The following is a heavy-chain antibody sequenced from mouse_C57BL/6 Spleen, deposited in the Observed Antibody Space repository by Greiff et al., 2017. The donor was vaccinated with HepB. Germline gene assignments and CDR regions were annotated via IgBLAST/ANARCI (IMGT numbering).Heavy chain of an antibody. V-gene: IGHV1-61*01. D-gene: IGHD3-2*01. Sequence: VQLQQPGAVLVRPGSSVKLSCKASGYTFTSYWMDWVKQRPGQGLEWIGNIYPSDSETHYNQKFKDKVTLTVDKSSSTAYMQLSSLTSEDSAVYYCARADSSGVAYWGQGTLVTVSA. CDR3: ARADSSGVAY. CDR2: IYPSDSET. CDR1: GYTFTSYW. J-gene: IGHJ3*01.